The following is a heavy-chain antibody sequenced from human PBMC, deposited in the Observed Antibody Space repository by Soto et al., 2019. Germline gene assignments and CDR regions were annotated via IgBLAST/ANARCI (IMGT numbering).Heavy chain of an antibody. D-gene: IGHD3-22*01. J-gene: IGHJ4*02. V-gene: IGHV3-23*01. CDR1: GFTFSSYA. CDR2: ISGSGGST. CDR3: AKDETVITRRGYFDY. Sequence: EVQLLESGGGLVQPGGSLRLSCAASGFTFSSYAMSWVRQAPGKGLEWVSAISGSGGSTYYADSAKGRFTISRDNSKNTLYLQMNSLRAEDTAVYYCAKDETVITRRGYFDYWGQGTLVTVSS.